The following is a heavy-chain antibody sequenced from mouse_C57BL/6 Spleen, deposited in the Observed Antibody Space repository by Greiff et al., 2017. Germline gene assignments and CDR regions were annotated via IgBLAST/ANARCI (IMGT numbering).Heavy chain of an antibody. Sequence: VQLQQSGPELVKPGASVKMSCKASGYTFTDYNMHWVKQSHGKSLEWIGYINPNNGGTSYNQKFKGKATLTVNKSSSTAYMELRSLTSEDSAVYYCARSYYYYGSVAAYWGQGTLVTVSA. CDR3: ARSYYYYGSVAAY. V-gene: IGHV1-22*01. CDR1: GYTFTDYN. J-gene: IGHJ3*01. D-gene: IGHD1-1*01. CDR2: INPNNGGT.